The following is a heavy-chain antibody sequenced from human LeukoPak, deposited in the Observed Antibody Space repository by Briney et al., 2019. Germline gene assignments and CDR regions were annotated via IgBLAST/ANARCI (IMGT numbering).Heavy chain of an antibody. CDR3: GLFAWAGALDF. D-gene: IGHD6-19*01. V-gene: IGHV6-1*01. CDR1: GFSASSNTSG. CDR2: TYYGSTWYN. Sequence: SQTLSPSPAISGFSASSNTSGWNWISQSPSRGLEWLGRTYYGSTWYNDYAVSVQTRITINPDTSANHVSLQLNSVTPEDTAVCSRGLFAWAGALDFWGQGTMVTVSS. J-gene: IGHJ4*02.